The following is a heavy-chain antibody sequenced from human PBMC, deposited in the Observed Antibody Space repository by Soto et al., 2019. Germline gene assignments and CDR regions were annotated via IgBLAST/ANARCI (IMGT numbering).Heavy chain of an antibody. CDR3: ARESLGYCSSTSCPYYYYYYMDV. D-gene: IGHD2-2*01. Sequence: SETLSLTCTVSGGSISSGGYYWSWIRQHPGKGLEWIGYIYYSGSTYYNPSLKSRVTISVDTSKNQFSLKLSSVTAADTAVYYCARESLGYCSSTSCPYYYYYYMDVWGKGTTVT. V-gene: IGHV4-31*03. J-gene: IGHJ6*03. CDR2: IYYSGST. CDR1: GGSISSGGYY.